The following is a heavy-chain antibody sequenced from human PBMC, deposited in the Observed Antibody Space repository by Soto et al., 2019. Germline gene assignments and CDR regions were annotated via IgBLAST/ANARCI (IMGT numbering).Heavy chain of an antibody. CDR3: ARLYSTSSVNRWFDP. D-gene: IGHD6-6*01. CDR1: GFTFSTYS. CDR2: ISAGSNNI. V-gene: IGHV3-48*02. Sequence: EVQLVESGGGLVQPGGSLRLSCAASGFTFSTYSMNWVRQAPGKGLEWIAFISAGSNNIYYADSVRSRFTISRDNAENSLYLQMNSLSDEDTAVYYCARLYSTSSVNRWFDPWGQGTLVTVSS. J-gene: IGHJ5*02.